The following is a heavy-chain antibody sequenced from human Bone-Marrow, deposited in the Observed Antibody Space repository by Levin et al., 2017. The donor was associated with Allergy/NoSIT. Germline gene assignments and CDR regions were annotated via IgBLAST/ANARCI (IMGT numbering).Heavy chain of an antibody. Sequence: GGSLRLSCAASGFTFSSYWMSWVRQAPGRGLEWVSNISQDGGETYYVDSVKGRFTISRDNSKNSLYLQMNSLRAEDTAIYYCARVEGSSSGSTMDVWGPGTTVTVSS. CDR2: ISQDGGET. D-gene: IGHD6-13*01. V-gene: IGHV3-7*01. CDR1: GFTFSSYW. CDR3: ARVEGSSSGSTMDV. J-gene: IGHJ6*02.